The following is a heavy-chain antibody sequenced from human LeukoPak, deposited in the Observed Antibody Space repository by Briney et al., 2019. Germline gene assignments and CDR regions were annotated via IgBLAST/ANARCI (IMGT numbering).Heavy chain of an antibody. D-gene: IGHD4-17*01. CDR1: GFTFSSYA. J-gene: IGHJ5*02. CDR2: ISGSGGST. Sequence: PGGSLRLSCAASGFTFSSYAMSWVRQAPGKGVGWVSAISGSGGSTYYADSVKGRFTISRDNSKNTLYLQMNSLRAEDTAVYYCARGRSYGDFNWFDPWGQGTLVTVSS. CDR3: ARGRSYGDFNWFDP. V-gene: IGHV3-23*01.